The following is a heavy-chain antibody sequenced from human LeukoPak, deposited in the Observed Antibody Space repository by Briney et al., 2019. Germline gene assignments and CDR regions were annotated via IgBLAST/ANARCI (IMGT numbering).Heavy chain of an antibody. V-gene: IGHV1-2*02. CDR2: INPNSGGT. CDR1: GGTFSSYA. D-gene: IGHD6-19*01. Sequence: ASVTVSCKASGGTFSSYAISWVRQAPGQGLEWMGWINPNSGGTNYAQKFQGRVTMTRDTSISTAYMELSRLRSDDTAVYYCARDHAVAGILWGQGTLVTVSS. J-gene: IGHJ4*02. CDR3: ARDHAVAGIL.